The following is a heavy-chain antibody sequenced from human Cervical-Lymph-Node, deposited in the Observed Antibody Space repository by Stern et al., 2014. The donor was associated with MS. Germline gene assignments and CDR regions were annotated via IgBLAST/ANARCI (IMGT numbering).Heavy chain of an antibody. D-gene: IGHD1-26*01. V-gene: IGHV1-69*01. J-gene: IGHJ6*02. CDR1: GGTFISYA. CDR3: ARGELKEGLVRGMDV. CDR2: ITPILGTP. Sequence: QVQLVQSGAEAEKQGASVKVSCKASGGTFISYAIRWVRQATGQGLEWMGGITPILGTPNYAQELQGTVTLTADEPTSTAYMELSSLRSEDTAVYYCARGELKEGLVRGMDVWGQGTTVTVSS.